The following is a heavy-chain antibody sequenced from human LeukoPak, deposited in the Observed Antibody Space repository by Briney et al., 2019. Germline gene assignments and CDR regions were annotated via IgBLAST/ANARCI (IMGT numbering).Heavy chain of an antibody. V-gene: IGHV3-30*03. CDR1: GVSISSYG. CDR3: PRKGDVLAGTAAVDY. Sequence: AGSLTLTCAVSGVSISSYGISWVRQPPGKGLEWVAVISYDGNIKYYAASVKVVFTISRDDPKTRAHLQINCLRPEDTAGYYGPRKGDVLAGTAAVDYWGQEGLVTVSS. D-gene: IGHD3-9*01. J-gene: IGHJ4*02. CDR2: ISYDGNIK.